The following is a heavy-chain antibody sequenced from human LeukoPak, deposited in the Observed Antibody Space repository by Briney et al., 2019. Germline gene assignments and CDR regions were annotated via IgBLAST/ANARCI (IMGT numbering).Heavy chain of an antibody. CDR1: VGTFSSYA. CDR2: IIPILGTA. CDR3: AREKRTLGGYSYVSEV. J-gene: IGHJ6*04. Sequence: ASVKVSCKASVGTFSSYAISWVRPAPGQGLEWMGGIIPILGTANYAQKFQGRVTLTAEKSTSTAYMELSSLRSEDTAVYYCAREKRTLGGYSYVSEVWGKGTTVTVSS. D-gene: IGHD5-18*01. V-gene: IGHV1-69*06.